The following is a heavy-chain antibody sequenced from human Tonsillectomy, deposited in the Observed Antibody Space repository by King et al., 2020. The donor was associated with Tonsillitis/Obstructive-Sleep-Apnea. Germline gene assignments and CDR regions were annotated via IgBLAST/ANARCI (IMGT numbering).Heavy chain of an antibody. CDR1: GFTFSSYS. D-gene: IGHD3-3*02. CDR2: IKNDGGYT. Sequence: VQLVESGGGLVQPGGSLRLSCSASGFTFSSYSMHWVRQAPGKGLEYVSGIKNDGGYTPYADSVKGRFSISRDNSKNTLYLQMNSLRVEDTALYYCVKSLSQGLAPHDCWGRGILVTVSP. CDR3: VKSLSQGLAPHDC. J-gene: IGHJ4*02. V-gene: IGHV3-64D*06.